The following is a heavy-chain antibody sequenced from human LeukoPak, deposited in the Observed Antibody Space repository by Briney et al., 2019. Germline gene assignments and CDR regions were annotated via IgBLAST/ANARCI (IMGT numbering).Heavy chain of an antibody. CDR2: ISAYNGNT. CDR1: GGTFSSYA. D-gene: IGHD3-22*01. V-gene: IGHV1-18*01. CDR3: ARDLAWGTSEAYDSSGNWLDP. Sequence: ASVKVSCKASGGTFSSYAISWVRQAPGQGLEWMGWISAYNGNTNYAQKNQDRVTMTTDTSTSTAYMELRSLRSDDTAVYYCARDLAWGTSEAYDSSGNWLDPWGQGTLVTVSS. J-gene: IGHJ5*02.